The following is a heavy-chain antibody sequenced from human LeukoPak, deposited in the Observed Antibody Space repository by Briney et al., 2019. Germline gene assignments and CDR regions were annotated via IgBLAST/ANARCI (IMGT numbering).Heavy chain of an antibody. Sequence: GGSLRLSCAASGFTFSSYAMSWVRQAPGKGLEWVSFISGSGRSTQYADSVKGRFSISRDNSKKTLYLQMNSLRAEDTALYYCAKGSIVGAFDHWGQGTLVTVSS. CDR1: GFTFSSYA. D-gene: IGHD1-26*01. J-gene: IGHJ4*02. V-gene: IGHV3-23*01. CDR3: AKGSIVGAFDH. CDR2: ISGSGRST.